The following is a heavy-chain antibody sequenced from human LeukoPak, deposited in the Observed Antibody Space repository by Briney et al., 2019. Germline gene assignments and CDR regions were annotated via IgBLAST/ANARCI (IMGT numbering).Heavy chain of an antibody. J-gene: IGHJ4*02. CDR3: ATTTIRLGY. D-gene: IGHD1-1*01. CDR2: INHSGST. CDR1: GGSFSGYY. Sequence: SETLSLTCAVYGGSFSGYYWSWIRQPPGKGLEWIGEINHSGSTNYNPSLKSRVTISIDTSKNQFSLKLSSVTAADTAVYYCATTTIRLGYWGQGTLVTVSS. V-gene: IGHV4-34*01.